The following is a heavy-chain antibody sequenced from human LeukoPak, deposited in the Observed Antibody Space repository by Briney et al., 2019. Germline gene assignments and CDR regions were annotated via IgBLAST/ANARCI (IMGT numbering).Heavy chain of an antibody. CDR3: ASYYGSGSYTFGAFDI. Sequence: SETLSLTCTVSGGSISSSNHYWGWIRQPPGKGLEWIGNIYYTGTTYYNPSLTSRVTMSVDTSKNQFSLKLSSVTAADTAVYYCASYYGSGSYTFGAFDIWGQGTMVTVSS. V-gene: IGHV4-39*07. CDR2: IYYTGTT. CDR1: GGSISSSNHY. J-gene: IGHJ3*02. D-gene: IGHD3-10*01.